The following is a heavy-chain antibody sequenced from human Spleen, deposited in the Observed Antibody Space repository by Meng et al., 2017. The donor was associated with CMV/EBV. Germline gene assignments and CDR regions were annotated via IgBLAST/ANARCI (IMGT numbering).Heavy chain of an antibody. CDR1: GFTFNTYW. Sequence: GGSLRLSCASSGFTFNTYWMHWVRQAPGKGLVWVSRIHSDGSSTSYADSLKGRFTISRDNAKNTLYLQMTSLRAEDTAVYYCARDFEEPFCRSTSCYYHWGQGTLVTVSS. D-gene: IGHD2-2*01. CDR2: IHSDGSST. CDR3: ARDFEEPFCRSTSCYYH. J-gene: IGHJ5*02. V-gene: IGHV3-74*01.